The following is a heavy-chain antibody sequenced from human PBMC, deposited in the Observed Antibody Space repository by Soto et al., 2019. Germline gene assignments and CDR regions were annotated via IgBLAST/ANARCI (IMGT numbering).Heavy chain of an antibody. CDR1: GGTFSSYA. Sequence: GPSVKVSCKASGGTFSSYAISWVRQAPGQGLEWMGGIIPIFGTANYAQKFQGRVTITADESTSTAYMELSSLGSEDTAVYYCARGGGRQLRDIYGMDVWGQGTTVTVSS. D-gene: IGHD6-6*01. J-gene: IGHJ6*02. CDR3: ARGGGRQLRDIYGMDV. CDR2: IIPIFGTA. V-gene: IGHV1-69*13.